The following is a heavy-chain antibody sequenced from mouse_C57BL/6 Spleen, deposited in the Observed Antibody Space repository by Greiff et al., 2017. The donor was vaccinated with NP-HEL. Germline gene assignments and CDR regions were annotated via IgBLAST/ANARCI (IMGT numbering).Heavy chain of an antibody. CDR3: ARSHDSNYAWFAY. V-gene: IGHV1-69*01. J-gene: IGHJ3*01. Sequence: QVQLQQPGAELVMPGASVKLSCKASGYTFTSYWMHWVKQRPGQGLEWIGEIDPSDSYTNYNQKFKANSTLTVDNSSSTAYMQLSSLTSEDSAVYYCARSHDSNYAWFAYWGQGTLVTVAA. D-gene: IGHD2-5*01. CDR1: GYTFTSYW. CDR2: IDPSDSYT.